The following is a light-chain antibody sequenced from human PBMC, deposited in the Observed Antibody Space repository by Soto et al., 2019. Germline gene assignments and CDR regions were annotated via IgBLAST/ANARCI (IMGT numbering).Light chain of an antibody. CDR2: KAA. CDR3: QHYNSFSRT. Sequence: AIQVTQSPSSLSASVGDRVTITCRTSQGIRSALGWYQQKPGKVPKLLIYKAANLADEVPSRFAGSGSGTDFTLTITRLQPDDFATYYCQHYNSFSRTFGQGTKVDI. J-gene: IGKJ1*01. CDR1: QGIRSA. V-gene: IGKV1-13*02.